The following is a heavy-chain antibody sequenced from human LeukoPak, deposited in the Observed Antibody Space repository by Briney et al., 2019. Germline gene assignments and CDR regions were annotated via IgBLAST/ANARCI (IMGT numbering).Heavy chain of an antibody. CDR1: GYSISSGYY. CDR3: ARVNVKYYYDSSGYYYAY. Sequence: SETLSLTCTVSGYSISSGYYWGWIRQPPGKGLEWIGSIYHSGSTYYNPSLKSRVTISVDTSKNQFSLKLSSVTAADTAVYYCARVNVKYYYDSSGYYYAYWGQGTLVTVSS. D-gene: IGHD3-22*01. CDR2: IYHSGST. V-gene: IGHV4-38-2*02. J-gene: IGHJ4*02.